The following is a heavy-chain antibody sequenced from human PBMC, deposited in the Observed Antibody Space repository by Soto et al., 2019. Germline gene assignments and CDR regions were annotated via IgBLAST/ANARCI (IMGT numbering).Heavy chain of an antibody. CDR3: ARPQTDVLVPAASSYYYYGMDV. CDR1: GGTFSSYA. CDR2: IIPIFGTA. Sequence: SVKVSCKASGGTFSSYAISWVRQAPGQGLEWMGGIIPIFGTANYAQKFQGRVTITADESTSTAYMELSSLRSEDTAVYYCARPQTDVLVPAASSYYYYGMDVWGQGTTVTSP. V-gene: IGHV1-69*13. J-gene: IGHJ6*02. D-gene: IGHD2-2*01.